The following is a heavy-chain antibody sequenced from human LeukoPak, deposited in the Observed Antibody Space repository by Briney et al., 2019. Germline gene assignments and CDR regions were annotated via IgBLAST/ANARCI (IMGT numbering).Heavy chain of an antibody. V-gene: IGHV3-48*03. J-gene: IGHJ2*01. CDR2: ISRSGNTI. CDR3: ARDAATAAGNFWYFDL. Sequence: LSLTCTVSGGSISSRSYYWGWVRQAPGKGLEWVSYISRSGNTIYYADSVKGRFSISRDNAKNSLYLQMNSLRAEDTAVYYCARDAATAAGNFWYFDLWGRGTLVTVSS. CDR1: GGSISSRSYY. D-gene: IGHD1-7*01.